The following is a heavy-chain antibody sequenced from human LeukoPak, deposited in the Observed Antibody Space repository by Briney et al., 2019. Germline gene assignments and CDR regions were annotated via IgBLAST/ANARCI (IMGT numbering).Heavy chain of an antibody. D-gene: IGHD3-22*01. V-gene: IGHV3-23*01. CDR2: ISHVGGT. CDR1: GFTFSDYA. Sequence: GGSLRLSRAASGFTFSDYAMSWVRQAPEKGLEWVSTISHVGGTYYADSVRGRFTISRDDSKNMVYLQMDSLRAEDTAVYYCAKDREYDDSCDYNGWGQGTLVTVSS. J-gene: IGHJ4*02. CDR3: AKDREYDDSCDYNG.